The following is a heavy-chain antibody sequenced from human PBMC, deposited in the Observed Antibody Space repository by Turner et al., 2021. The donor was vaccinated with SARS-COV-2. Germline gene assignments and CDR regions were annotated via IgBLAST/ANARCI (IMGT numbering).Heavy chain of an antibody. CDR3: ASETRYYSGRGWFDP. Sequence: QLQLQESGPGLVKPSETLSLTCTVSGGSISSSSYYWGWIRQPPGKGLEWIGSIYYSGSTYYNPSLKSRVPISVDTSKNQFSLKLSSVTAADTAVYYCASETRYYSGRGWFDPWGQGTLVTVSS. D-gene: IGHD3-10*02. CDR2: IYYSGST. V-gene: IGHV4-39*01. CDR1: GGSISSSSYY. J-gene: IGHJ5*02.